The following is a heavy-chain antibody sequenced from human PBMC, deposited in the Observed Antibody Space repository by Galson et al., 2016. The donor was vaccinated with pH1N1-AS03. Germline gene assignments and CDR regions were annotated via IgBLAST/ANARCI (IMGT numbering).Heavy chain of an antibody. D-gene: IGHD4/OR15-4a*01. CDR1: GYTFTSYY. J-gene: IGHJ6*02. CDR3: ARVSAGLTGYYYAMDV. V-gene: IGHV1-46*01. Sequence: SVKVSCKASGYTFTSYYIHWVRQAPGQGREWMGIINPSDGNTNYAQRLQGRVTMTRDTSTSAVYMELSSLRSDDTAVYYCARVSAGLTGYYYAMDVWGQGTTVTVSS. CDR2: INPSDGNT.